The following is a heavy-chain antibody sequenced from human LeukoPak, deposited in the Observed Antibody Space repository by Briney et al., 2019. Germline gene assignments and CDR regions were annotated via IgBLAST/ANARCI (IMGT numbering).Heavy chain of an antibody. V-gene: IGHV5-51*01. D-gene: IGHD3-10*01. CDR3: ARTDPKWFGETNYFDY. Sequence: GESLKISCKGSGYSFTSKWIGWVRQMPGKGLEWMGIIYPGDSDTRYSPSFQGQVTISADKSISTAYLQWSSLKASDTAMYYCARTDPKWFGETNYFDYWGHGTLVTVSS. CDR1: GYSFTSKW. J-gene: IGHJ4*01. CDR2: IYPGDSDT.